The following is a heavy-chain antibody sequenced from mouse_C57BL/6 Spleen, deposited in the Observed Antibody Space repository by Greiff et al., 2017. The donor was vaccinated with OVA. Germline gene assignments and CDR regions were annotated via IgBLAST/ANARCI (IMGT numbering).Heavy chain of an antibody. D-gene: IGHD1-1*01. CDR3: ARRSYYGTRGYFDV. V-gene: IGHV1-80*01. CDR2: IYPGDGDT. CDR1: GYAFSSYW. J-gene: IGHJ1*03. Sequence: VQLQQSGAELVKPGASVKISCKASGYAFSSYWMNWVKQRPGKGLEWIGQIYPGDGDTNYNGKFKGKATLTADKSSSTAYMQLSSLTSEDSAVYFCARRSYYGTRGYFDVWGTGTTVTVSS.